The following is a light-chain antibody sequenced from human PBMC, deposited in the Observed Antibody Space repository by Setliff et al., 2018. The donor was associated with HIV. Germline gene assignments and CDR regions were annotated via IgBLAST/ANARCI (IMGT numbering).Light chain of an antibody. CDR1: SSNIETHY. CDR3: AAWNDRPTGIYV. J-gene: IGLJ1*01. V-gene: IGLV1-47*01. Sequence: VLTQLPSASGAPGQTVTISCSGSSSNIETHYVYWYQQFPGTAPKLLIYRNDQRPSGVPARFSGSKSGTSAALTISDLRAEDEAEYFCAAWNDRPTGIYVFGTGTKVTVL. CDR2: RND.